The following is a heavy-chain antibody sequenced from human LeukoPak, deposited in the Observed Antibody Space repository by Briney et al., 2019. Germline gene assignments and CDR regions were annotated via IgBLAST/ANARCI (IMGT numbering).Heavy chain of an antibody. J-gene: IGHJ4*02. CDR1: GGSFSGYY. CDR3: AREGLITMIGYFDY. CDR2: INHSGST. D-gene: IGHD3-22*01. Sequence: PSETLSLTCAVYGGSFSGYYWSWIRQPPGKGLEWIGEINHSGSTNYNPSLKSRVTISVDTSKNEFCLKMRCVTAADTAVYYCAREGLITMIGYFDYWGQGTLVTVSS. V-gene: IGHV4-34*01.